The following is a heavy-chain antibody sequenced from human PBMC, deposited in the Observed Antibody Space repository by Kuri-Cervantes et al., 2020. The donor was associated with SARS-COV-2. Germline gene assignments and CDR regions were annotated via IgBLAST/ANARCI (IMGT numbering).Heavy chain of an antibody. Sequence: SEILSLTCAVDGGSFSGYYWSWIRQPPGKGLEWIGEIKHSGSTNYNPSLKSRVTISVETSKNQFSLKLSSVTAADTAVYYCARLTGGYSDYFDSWVQGTLVTVSS. CDR3: ARLTGGYSDYFDS. V-gene: IGHV4-34*01. D-gene: IGHD3-22*01. CDR2: IKHSGST. J-gene: IGHJ4*02. CDR1: GGSFSGYY.